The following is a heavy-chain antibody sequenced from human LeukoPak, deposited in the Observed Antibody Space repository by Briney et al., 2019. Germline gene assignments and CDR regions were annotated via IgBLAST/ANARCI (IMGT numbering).Heavy chain of an antibody. Sequence: EASVKVSCKASGYTFTGCYMHWVRQAPGQGLEWMGWINPNSGGTNYAQKFQGWVTMTRDTSISTAYMELSRLRSDDTAVYYCARNGRDSGYCSSTSCHDWFDPWGQGTLVTVSS. CDR2: INPNSGGT. CDR1: GYTFTGCY. CDR3: ARNGRDSGYCSSTSCHDWFDP. J-gene: IGHJ5*02. V-gene: IGHV1-2*04. D-gene: IGHD2-2*01.